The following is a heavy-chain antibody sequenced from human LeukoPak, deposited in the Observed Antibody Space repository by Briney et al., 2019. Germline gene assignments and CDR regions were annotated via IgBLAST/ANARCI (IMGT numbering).Heavy chain of an antibody. J-gene: IGHJ4*02. CDR2: IYYSGTT. D-gene: IGHD6-19*01. CDR1: GGSMSSTNYY. Sequence: SETLSLTCTVSGGSMSSTNYYWGWIRQPPGKGLEWIGSIYYSGTTYYNPSLKSRVTISADTSKNQFSLKLSSVTAADMAVYYCATPPAGLGGYFDYWGQGTLVTVSS. CDR3: ATPPAGLGGYFDY. V-gene: IGHV4-39*01.